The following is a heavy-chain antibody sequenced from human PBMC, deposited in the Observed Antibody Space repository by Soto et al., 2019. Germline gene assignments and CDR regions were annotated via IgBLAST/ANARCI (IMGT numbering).Heavy chain of an antibody. D-gene: IGHD5-12*01. CDR3: ARHGRYVAHYFDY. Sequence: SETLCLTCTVSGGSIGISSYYLGLIRQPPGKGLEWIGSIYYSGSTYYNPSLKSRVTISVDTSKNQFSLKLSSVTAADTAVYYCARHGRYVAHYFDYWGQGTLVTVSS. J-gene: IGHJ4*02. CDR1: GGSIGISSYY. CDR2: IYYSGST. V-gene: IGHV4-39*01.